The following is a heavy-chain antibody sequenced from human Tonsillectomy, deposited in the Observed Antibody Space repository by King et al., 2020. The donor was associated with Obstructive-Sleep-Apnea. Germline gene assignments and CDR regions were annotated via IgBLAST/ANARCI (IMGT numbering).Heavy chain of an antibody. V-gene: IGHV3-23*04. CDR3: AKVHPPPILTEDYFDY. CDR1: GFTFSSYA. J-gene: IGHJ4*02. CDR2: ISGSGGST. Sequence: VQLVESGGGLVQPGGSLRLSCAASGFTFSSYAMSWVRQAPGKGLEWVSAISGSGGSTYYADSVKGRFSISRDNSKNTLYLQMNSLRAEDTAVYYCAKVHPPPILTEDYFDYWGQGTLVTVSS. D-gene: IGHD3-9*01.